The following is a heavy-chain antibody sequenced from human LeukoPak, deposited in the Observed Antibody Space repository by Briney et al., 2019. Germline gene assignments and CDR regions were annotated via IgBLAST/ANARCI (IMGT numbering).Heavy chain of an antibody. D-gene: IGHD1-14*01. CDR2: IYYSGST. CDR1: GDSISSYY. J-gene: IGHJ4*02. V-gene: IGHV4-59*01. CDR3: ARARTGPAYFDY. Sequence: PSETLSLTCTVSGDSISSYYWSWIRQPPGKGPEWIGYIYYSGSTNYDPSLKSRVTISVDTSKNQFSLKLSSVTAADTAVYYCARARTGPAYFDYWGQGALVTVSS.